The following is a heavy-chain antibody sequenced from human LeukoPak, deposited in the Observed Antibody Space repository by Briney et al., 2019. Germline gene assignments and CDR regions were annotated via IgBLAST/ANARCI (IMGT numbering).Heavy chain of an antibody. V-gene: IGHV1-24*01. CDR2: FDPEDGET. D-gene: IGHD3-22*01. J-gene: IGHJ4*02. CDR1: GYTLTELS. CDR3: ATENYYDKSGYYPSGY. Sequence: ASVKVSCKVSGYTLTELSMHWVRQARGKGIEWMGGFDPEDGETMYAQKFEGRVTMTEDTSTGTAFMELSSLRSEDTAVYYCATENYYDKSGYYPSGYWGQGTLVTVSS.